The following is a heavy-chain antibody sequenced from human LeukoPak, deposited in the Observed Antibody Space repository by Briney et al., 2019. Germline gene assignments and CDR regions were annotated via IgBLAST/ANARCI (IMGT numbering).Heavy chain of an antibody. V-gene: IGHV5-51*01. CDR2: IYPGDSDT. Sequence: GESLKISCKGSGYNFTNYWIGWVRQMPGKGLEWMGIIYPGDSDTRYSPSFQGQVTISADKSISTAYLQWSSLKASDTAMYYCARHLYDILTGSFSGAFDYWGQGTLVTVSS. D-gene: IGHD3-9*01. J-gene: IGHJ4*02. CDR1: GYNFTNYW. CDR3: ARHLYDILTGSFSGAFDY.